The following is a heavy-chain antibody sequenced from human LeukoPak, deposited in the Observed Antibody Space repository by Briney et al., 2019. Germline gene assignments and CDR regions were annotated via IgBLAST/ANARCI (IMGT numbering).Heavy chain of an antibody. CDR3: ARNEGQFTGPDY. CDR2: IYYSGST. D-gene: IGHD1-14*01. CDR1: GGSISSSSYY. V-gene: IGHV4-39*01. Sequence: SETLSLTCTVSGGSISSSSYYWGWIRQPPGKGLEWIGSIYYSGSTYYNPSLKSRVTISVDTSKNQFSLKLSSVTAADTAVYYCARNEGQFTGPDYWGQGTLVTVSS. J-gene: IGHJ4*02.